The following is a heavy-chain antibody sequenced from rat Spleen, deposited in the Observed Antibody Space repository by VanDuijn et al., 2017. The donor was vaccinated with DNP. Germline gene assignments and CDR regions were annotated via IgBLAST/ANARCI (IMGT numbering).Heavy chain of an antibody. J-gene: IGHJ4*01. CDR3: TRPRGSYGGYRVDA. V-gene: IGHV5-31*01. CDR2: ITSSGGRT. Sequence: EVQLVESGGDLVQPGRSLKLSCVASGFTFNNYWMAWIRQVPGKGLEWFASITSSGGRTYYPDSVKGRFTISRDNAKNTLYLQMNSLRSEDTATYYCTRPRGSYGGYRVDAWGQGISVSVSS. CDR1: GFTFNNYW. D-gene: IGHD1-11*01.